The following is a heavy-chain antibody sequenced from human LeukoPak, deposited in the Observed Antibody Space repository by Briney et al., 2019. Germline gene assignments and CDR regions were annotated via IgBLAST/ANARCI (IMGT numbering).Heavy chain of an antibody. CDR1: GFTVSDSY. V-gene: IGHV3-66*01. Sequence: GGSLRLSCAASGFTVSDSYMSWVRQAPGKGLEWVSVIYSGGSTYYADSVKGRFTISRDTSKNTLCLQMNSLRAEDTAVYYCARAWSGTQYYFGYWGQGTLVTVSS. J-gene: IGHJ4*02. CDR2: IYSGGST. D-gene: IGHD3-3*01. CDR3: ARAWSGTQYYFGY.